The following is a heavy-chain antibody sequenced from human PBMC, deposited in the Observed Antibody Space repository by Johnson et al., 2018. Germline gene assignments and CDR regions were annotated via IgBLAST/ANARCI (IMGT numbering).Heavy chain of an antibody. V-gene: IGHV3-13*01. J-gene: IGHJ6*03. Sequence: EVQLLESGGGLVQXGGSXRLXCAASGFTFSSYDMHWVRQATGKGLEWVSAIGPAGDTYYPGSLKGRFTISREKAKNSLYLQMNSRRAGDTAVYYCARSIFGYYYMDVWGKGTTVTVSS. CDR1: GFTFSSYD. CDR3: ARSIFGYYYMDV. D-gene: IGHD3-3*01. CDR2: IGPAGDT.